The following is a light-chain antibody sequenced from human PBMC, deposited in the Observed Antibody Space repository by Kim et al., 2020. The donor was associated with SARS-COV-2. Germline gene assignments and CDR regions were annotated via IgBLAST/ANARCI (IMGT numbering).Light chain of an antibody. J-gene: IGLJ1*01. CDR3: QSYDSSLTGYV. CDR2: DSN. Sequence: QSVLTQPPSVSGAPGQRVIISCTGSNSNIGAGYDVHWYQQLPGIAPKLLIYDSNSRPSGVPDRFSGSRSDTSASLAISGLQAVDEADYYCQSYDSSLTGYVFGPGTKVTVL. V-gene: IGLV1-40*01. CDR1: NSNIGAGYD.